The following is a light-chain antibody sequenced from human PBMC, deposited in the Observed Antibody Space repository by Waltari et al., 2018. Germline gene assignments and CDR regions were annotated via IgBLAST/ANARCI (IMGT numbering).Light chain of an antibody. CDR3: QTWVNGTVI. CDR2: QDK. J-gene: IGLJ2*01. CDR1: KLGSRY. Sequence: SYELTQPPSVSVSPGQTVTITCSGDKLGSRYTCWYQQRAGQSPIMVIFQDKKWPTGIPERFSGSNSGNTAALTISGAQSMDEADYYCQTWVNGTVIFGGGTKVTVL. V-gene: IGLV3-1*01.